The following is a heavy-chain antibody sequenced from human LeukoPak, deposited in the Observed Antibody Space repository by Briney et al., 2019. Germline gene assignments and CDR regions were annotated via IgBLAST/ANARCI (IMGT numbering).Heavy chain of an antibody. CDR2: INPNSGGT. CDR1: GYTFIGYY. Sequence: ASVKVSCKASGYTFIGYYMHWVRQAPGQGLEWVGWINPNSGGTNYAQKFQGRVTMTRDTSISTAYMELSRLRSDDTAVYYCARWEWELLFFDYWGQGTLVTVSS. D-gene: IGHD1-26*01. V-gene: IGHV1-2*02. J-gene: IGHJ4*02. CDR3: ARWEWELLFFDY.